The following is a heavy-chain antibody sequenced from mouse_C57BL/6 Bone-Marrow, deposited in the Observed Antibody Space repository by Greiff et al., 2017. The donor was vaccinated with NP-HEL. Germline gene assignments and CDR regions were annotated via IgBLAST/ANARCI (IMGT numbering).Heavy chain of an antibody. CDR2: IDPSDSYT. Sequence: QVQLQQPGAELVKPGASVKLSCKASGYTFTSYWMQWVKQRPGQGLEWIGEIDPSDSYTNYNQKFKGKATLTVDTSSSTAYMQLSSLTSEDSAVYYCARGDMTTVAPSYWYFDVWGTGTTVTVSS. J-gene: IGHJ1*03. CDR3: ARGDMTTVAPSYWYFDV. V-gene: IGHV1-50*01. CDR1: GYTFTSYW. D-gene: IGHD1-1*01.